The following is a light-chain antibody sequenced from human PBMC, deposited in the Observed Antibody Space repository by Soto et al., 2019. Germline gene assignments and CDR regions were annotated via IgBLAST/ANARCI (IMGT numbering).Light chain of an antibody. CDR1: KSDIGVYDF. Sequence: QSVLTQPPSASGSPGQSVTISCTGTKSDIGVYDFVSWYQHHPGKAPRLIIYEVVQWPSGVPDRFSGPKSGNTASLTVSGLQAADEADYFCKSYAGSNTYVFGSGTKVTVL. CDR2: EVV. V-gene: IGLV2-8*01. J-gene: IGLJ1*01. CDR3: KSYAGSNTYV.